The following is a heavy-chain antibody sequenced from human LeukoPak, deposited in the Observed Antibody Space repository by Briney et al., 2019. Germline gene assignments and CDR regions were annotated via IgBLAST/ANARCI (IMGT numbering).Heavy chain of an antibody. CDR2: IYPGDSDT. Sequence: GESLKISCMGSGYSFGNYWIGWVRQMPGKGLEWMGIIYPGDSDTRYGPSFQGPVTISADKSISTAYLQWSSLKASDSAMYYCARREGGWYLDYWGQGTLVTVSS. CDR3: ARREGGWYLDY. D-gene: IGHD6-19*01. CDR1: GYSFGNYW. J-gene: IGHJ4*02. V-gene: IGHV5-51*01.